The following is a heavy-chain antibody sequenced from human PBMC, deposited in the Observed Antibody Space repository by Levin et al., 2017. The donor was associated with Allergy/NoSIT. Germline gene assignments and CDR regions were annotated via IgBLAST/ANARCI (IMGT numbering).Heavy chain of an antibody. CDR3: VRHLERESSHGMDV. CDR1: GFTFSNYW. J-gene: IGHJ6*02. CDR2: VKSDGSIT. D-gene: IGHD3-3*01. V-gene: IGHV3-74*01. Sequence: GGSLRLSCVASGFTFSNYWMHWFRQAPGKGLVWVSRVKSDGSITYYSDSVKGRFPISRDNAKTTLSLKMDSLRVEDTAVYYCVRHLERESSHGMDVWGQGTTVTVSS.